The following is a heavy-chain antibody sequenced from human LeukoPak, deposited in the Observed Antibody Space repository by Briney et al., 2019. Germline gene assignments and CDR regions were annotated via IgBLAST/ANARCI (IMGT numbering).Heavy chain of an antibody. Sequence: GGSLRLSCAASGFTFSSYAMHWVRQAPGQGLEYVSGVSSNGGSIYYAKSVKGRFTISRDNSKKTLYLQMGSQRGEDMAVYYCAKSDGLHPSYGMDVWGQGTTVTVSS. CDR2: VSSNGGSI. D-gene: IGHD5-24*01. CDR3: AKSDGLHPSYGMDV. J-gene: IGHJ6*02. CDR1: GFTFSSYA. V-gene: IGHV3-64*01.